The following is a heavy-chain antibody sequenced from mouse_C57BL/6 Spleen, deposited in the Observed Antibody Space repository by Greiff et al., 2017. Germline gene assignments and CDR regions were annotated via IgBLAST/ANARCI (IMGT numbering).Heavy chain of an antibody. CDR3: ARWFLLHRYFDV. CDR1: GYTFTDYY. CDR2: INPNNGGT. Sequence: EVQLQQSGPELVKPGASVKISCKASGYTFTDYYMNWVKQSHGKSLEWIGDINPNNGGTSYNQKFKGKATLTVDKSSSTAYMELRSLTSEDSAVYYCARWFLLHRYFDVWGTGTTVTVSS. J-gene: IGHJ1*03. D-gene: IGHD2-3*01. V-gene: IGHV1-26*01.